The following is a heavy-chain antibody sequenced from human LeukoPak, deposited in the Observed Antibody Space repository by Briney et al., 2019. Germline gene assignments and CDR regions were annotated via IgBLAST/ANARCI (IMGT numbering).Heavy chain of an antibody. V-gene: IGHV1-18*01. J-gene: IGHJ4*02. CDR2: ISAYNGNT. Sequence: GASVKVSCKASGYTFTSYGISWVRQAPGQGLEWMGWISAYNGNTKYAQKFQGRVTVTTDTSTSTAYMELRSLRSDDTAVYYCGRPLQRGSWTQRALDYWSQGTLVTVSS. CDR3: GRPLQRGSWTQRALDY. D-gene: IGHD3-10*01. CDR1: GYTFTSYG.